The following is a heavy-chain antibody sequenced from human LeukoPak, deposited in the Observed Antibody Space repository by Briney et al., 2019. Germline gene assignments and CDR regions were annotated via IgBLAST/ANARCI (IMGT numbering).Heavy chain of an antibody. Sequence: GGSLRLSCAASGFTFSSYSMNWVRQAPGKGLEWVSSISSSSSYIYYADSVKGRFTISRDNSKNTLYLQMNSLRAEDTAVYYCAKDHVEGSWGDYYYYYLDVWGKGITVTMSS. D-gene: IGHD3-16*01. CDR2: ISSSSSYI. CDR1: GFTFSSYS. J-gene: IGHJ6*03. CDR3: AKDHVEGSWGDYYYYYLDV. V-gene: IGHV3-21*04.